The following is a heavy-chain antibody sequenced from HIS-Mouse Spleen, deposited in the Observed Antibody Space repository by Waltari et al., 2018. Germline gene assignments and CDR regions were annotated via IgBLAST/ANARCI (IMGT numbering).Heavy chain of an antibody. Sequence: QVQLQQWGAGLLKPSETLSLTCAVHGGSFRGYYWSWIRQPPGKGLEWIGEINHSGSTNYNPSLKSRVTISVDTSKNQFSLKLSSVTAADTAVYYCARVADYWGQGTLVTVSS. J-gene: IGHJ4*02. V-gene: IGHV4-34*01. CDR1: GGSFRGYY. CDR3: ARVADY. CDR2: INHSGST.